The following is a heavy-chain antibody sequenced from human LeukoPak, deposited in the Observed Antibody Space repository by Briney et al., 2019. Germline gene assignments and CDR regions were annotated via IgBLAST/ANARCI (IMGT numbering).Heavy chain of an antibody. CDR3: AKGDVVAATSSFFDL. CDR2: ISGSGTST. CDR1: GFAFNSYA. V-gene: IGHV3-23*01. Sequence: GGSLRLSCAASGFAFNSYAMSWVRQAPGTGLEWVSSISGSGTSTYYADSVKGRFTISRDNSKNTLYLQMNSLRAEDTAVYYCAKGDVVAATSSFFDLWGRGTLVTVSS. J-gene: IGHJ2*01. D-gene: IGHD1-26*01.